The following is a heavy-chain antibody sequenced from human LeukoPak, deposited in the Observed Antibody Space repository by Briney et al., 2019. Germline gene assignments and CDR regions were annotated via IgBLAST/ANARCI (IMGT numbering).Heavy chain of an antibody. CDR3: TRSSPEFDY. CDR1: GFTFSSNG. V-gene: IGHV3-9*01. CDR2: ISWNSGSI. J-gene: IGHJ4*02. D-gene: IGHD6-6*01. Sequence: GGSLRLSCAASGFTFSSNGMHWVRQAPGKGLEWVSGISWNSGSIDYADSMKGRFTISRDNAKNSLFLHMNSLRTEDTAFYYCTRSSPEFDYWGQGTLVTVSS.